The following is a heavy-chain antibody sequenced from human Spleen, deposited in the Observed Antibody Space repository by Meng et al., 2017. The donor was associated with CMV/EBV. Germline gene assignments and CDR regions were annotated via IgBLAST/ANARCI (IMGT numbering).Heavy chain of an antibody. CDR1: GFTFDDYG. CDR2: ISYDGSNK. CDR3: ARGGGCSSTSCYTHYYYYGMDV. J-gene: IGHJ6*02. V-gene: IGHV3-30*03. D-gene: IGHD2-2*02. Sequence: GESLKISCAASGFTFDDYGMSWVRQAPGKGLEWVAVISYDGSNKYYGDSVKGRFTISRDNSKNTLYLQMNSLRAEDTAVYYCARGGGCSSTSCYTHYYYYGMDVWGQGTTVTVSS.